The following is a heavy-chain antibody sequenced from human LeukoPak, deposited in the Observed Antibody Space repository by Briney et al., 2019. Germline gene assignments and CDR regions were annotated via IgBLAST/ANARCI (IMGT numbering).Heavy chain of an antibody. CDR3: ARHSLRLGELSYHYFDY. D-gene: IGHD3-16*02. CDR1: GGSISSGGYS. CDR2: IYHSGST. Sequence: SQTLSLTCAVSGGSISSGGYSWSWIRQPPGKGLEWIGYIYHSGSTYYNPSLKSRVTISVDTSKNQFSLKLTSVTAADTAVYYCARHSLRLGELSYHYFDYWGQGTLVTVSS. J-gene: IGHJ4*02. V-gene: IGHV4-30-2*01.